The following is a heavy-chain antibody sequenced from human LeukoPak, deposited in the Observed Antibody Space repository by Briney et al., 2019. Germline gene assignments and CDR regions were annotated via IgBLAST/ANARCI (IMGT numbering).Heavy chain of an antibody. V-gene: IGHV4-39*01. CDR1: GGSVSSTSYY. D-gene: IGHD3-9*01. CDR3: AKTFDILTGYAVFDP. Sequence: SESLSLTCTVSGGSVSSTSYYWGWIRQPPGKGLEWIGSIHYSGTNYYNPSLKSRVTISVDTSKNQFSLKLISVTAADTAVYYCAKTFDILTGYAVFDPWGQGTLVTVSS. CDR2: IHYSGTN. J-gene: IGHJ5*02.